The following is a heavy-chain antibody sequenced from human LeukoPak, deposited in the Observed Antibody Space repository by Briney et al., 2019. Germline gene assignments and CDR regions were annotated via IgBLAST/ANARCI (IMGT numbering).Heavy chain of an antibody. CDR2: ST. J-gene: IGHJ4*02. D-gene: IGHD3-3*01. Sequence: SETLSLTCTVSSGSISTSNYYWGWVRQPPGKALEWIGNSTYYSPSLKSRVTISVDTSKNQFSLKLSSVTAADTAVYYCARGKPDTIFGVVATTDDYWGQGTLVTVSS. V-gene: IGHV4-39*07. CDR1: SGSISTSNYY. CDR3: ARGKPDTIFGVVATTDDY.